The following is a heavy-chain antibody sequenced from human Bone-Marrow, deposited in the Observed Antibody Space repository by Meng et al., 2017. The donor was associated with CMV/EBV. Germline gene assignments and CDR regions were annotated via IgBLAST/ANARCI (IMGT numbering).Heavy chain of an antibody. CDR2: VYWDDDK. J-gene: IGHJ4*02. CDR3: ARIREYHGVYYFDY. D-gene: IGHD2-2*01. Sequence: SGPTLVKPTQTLRLTCTFPGFSLGTYGVAVGWIRQPPGKAPEWLALVYWDDDKRYSPSLQRRLTISKDTSKNQVVLTMTNMDPVDTATYYCARIREYHGVYYFDYWGQGTLVTVSS. V-gene: IGHV2-5*02. CDR1: GFSLGTYGVA.